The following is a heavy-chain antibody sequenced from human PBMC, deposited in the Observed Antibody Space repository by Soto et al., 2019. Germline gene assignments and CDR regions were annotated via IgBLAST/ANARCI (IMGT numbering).Heavy chain of an antibody. CDR2: ISAYNGNT. CDR1: GYTCTSYG. D-gene: IGHD2-8*01. Sequence: QVQLVQSGAEVKKPGASVKVSCKASGYTCTSYGISWVRQAPGQGLEWMGWISAYNGNTNYAQKLQGRVTMTTDTSTSTAYMELRSLRSDDTAVYYCARDRRGRDSPHNGWFDPWGQGTLVTVSS. V-gene: IGHV1-18*01. J-gene: IGHJ5*02. CDR3: ARDRRGRDSPHNGWFDP.